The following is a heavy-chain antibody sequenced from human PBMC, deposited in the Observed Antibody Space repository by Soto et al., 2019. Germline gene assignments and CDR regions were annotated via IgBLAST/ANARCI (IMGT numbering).Heavy chain of an antibody. J-gene: IGHJ4*02. D-gene: IGHD1-26*01. CDR1: GFTFSSYA. CDR3: ARRGSGSYYGY. CDR2: ISGSGGST. V-gene: IGHV3-23*01. Sequence: EVQLLESGGGLVQPGGSLRLSCAASGFTFSSYAMRWVRQAPGKGLEWVSAISGSGGSTYYADSVKGRFTISRDNSKNTLYLQMNSLRAEDTAVYYCARRGSGSYYGYWGQGTLVTVYS.